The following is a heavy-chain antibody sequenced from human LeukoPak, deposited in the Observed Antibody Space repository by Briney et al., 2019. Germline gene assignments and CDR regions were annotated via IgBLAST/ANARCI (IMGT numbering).Heavy chain of an antibody. CDR3: ARDRGSPYYYDY. CDR2: INPNRGGT. D-gene: IGHD3-16*01. V-gene: IGHV1-2*02. J-gene: IGHJ4*02. Sequence: ASVKVSCMASGYTFTVYYMHWVRQAPGQGLEWMGWINPNRGGTNYAQKFQGRVTMTRDTSISTAYMELSGLRSDDTALYYCARDRGSPYYYDYWGQGTLVTVSS. CDR1: GYTFTVYY.